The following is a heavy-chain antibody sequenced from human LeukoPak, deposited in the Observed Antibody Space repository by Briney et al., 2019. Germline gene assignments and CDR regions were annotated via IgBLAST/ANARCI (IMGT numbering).Heavy chain of an antibody. V-gene: IGHV4-59*01. J-gene: IGHJ6*03. Sequence: PSETLSLTCTVSGGSISSYYWSWIRRPPGKGLEWIGYIYYSGSTNYNPSLKSRVTISVDTSKNQFSLKLSSVTAADTAVYYCARGRGLSGARYYYYYYMDVWGKGTTVTVSS. CDR1: GGSISSYY. CDR2: IYYSGST. CDR3: ARGRGLSGARYYYYYYMDV. D-gene: IGHD4/OR15-4a*01.